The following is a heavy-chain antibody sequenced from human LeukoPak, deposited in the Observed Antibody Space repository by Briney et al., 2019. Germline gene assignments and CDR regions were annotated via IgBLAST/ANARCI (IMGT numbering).Heavy chain of an antibody. D-gene: IGHD3-16*01. Sequence: PSEILSLTCAVYGGSFSGHYWTWIRQPPGKGLEWIGEINHSGSTNYNPSLKSQVTISVDTPKNQFSLKVSSVTAADTAVYYCARVKDPGGYYYYYYMDIWGKGNTVTVS. CDR2: INHSGST. CDR3: ARVKDPGGYYYYYYMDI. V-gene: IGHV4-34*01. CDR1: GGSFSGHY. J-gene: IGHJ6*03.